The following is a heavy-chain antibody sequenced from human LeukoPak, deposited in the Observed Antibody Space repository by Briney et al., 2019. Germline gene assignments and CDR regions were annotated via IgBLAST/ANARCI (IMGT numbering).Heavy chain of an antibody. D-gene: IGHD2-2*01. CDR1: GYTFSSYD. J-gene: IGHJ5*02. CDR2: MNPNSGDR. V-gene: IGHV1-8*03. Sequence: GASVKVSCKASGYTFSSYDINWVRQATGQGLEWMGWMNPNSGDRGYAQKFQGRVTITRNTSISTAYMELSSLRSEDTAVYHFERVLCSSTSCYSSPWFDPWGQGTQVTVS. CDR3: ERVLCSSTSCYSSPWFDP.